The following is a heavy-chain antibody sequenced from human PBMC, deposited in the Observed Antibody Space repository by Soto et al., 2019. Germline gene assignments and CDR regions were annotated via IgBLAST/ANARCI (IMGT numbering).Heavy chain of an antibody. J-gene: IGHJ6*02. CDR2: IWYDGSNK. D-gene: IGHD3-3*01. CDR1: GFTFSSYG. V-gene: IGHV3-33*01. Sequence: SLRLSCAASGFTFSSYGMHWVRQAPGKGLEWVAVIWYDGSNKYYADSVKGRFTISRDNSKNTLYLQMNSLRAEDTAVYYCARDRVAETKNLGYYYGMDVWGQGTTVTVSS. CDR3: ARDRVAETKNLGYYYGMDV.